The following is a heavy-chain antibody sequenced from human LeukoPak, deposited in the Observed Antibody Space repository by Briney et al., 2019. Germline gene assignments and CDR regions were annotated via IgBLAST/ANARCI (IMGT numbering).Heavy chain of an antibody. D-gene: IGHD3-16*02. J-gene: IGHJ4*02. CDR3: ARERTGRLGELSTFDY. V-gene: IGHV3-66*01. Sequence: GGSLRLSCAASGFTVSSSYMSWVRQAPGKGLEWVSVIYSGGSTYYADSVKGRFTISRDNSKNTLYLQMNSLRAEDTAVYYCARERTGRLGELSTFDYWGQGTLVTVSS. CDR1: GFTVSSSY. CDR2: IYSGGST.